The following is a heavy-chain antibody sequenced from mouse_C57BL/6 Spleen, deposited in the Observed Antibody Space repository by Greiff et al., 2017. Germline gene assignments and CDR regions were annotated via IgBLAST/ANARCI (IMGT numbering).Heavy chain of an antibody. CDR2: IYPSDSDT. CDR1: GYTFTSYW. J-gene: IGHJ3*01. CDR3: ERRGDYDGFAY. V-gene: IGHV1-61*01. Sequence: QVQLQQPGAELVRPGSSVKLSCKASGYTFTSYWMDWVKQRPGQGLEWIGNIYPSDSDTHYNQQFKDQATLTVAKSSSTAYMQLSSLTSEDSAVNYCERRGDYDGFAYWGQGTLVTVSA. D-gene: IGHD2-4*01.